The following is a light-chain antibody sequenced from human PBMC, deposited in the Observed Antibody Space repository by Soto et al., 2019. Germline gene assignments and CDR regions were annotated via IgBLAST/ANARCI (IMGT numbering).Light chain of an antibody. CDR1: QSVSNNY. V-gene: IGKV3-20*01. Sequence: EIVLTQSPGTLSLSPGERATLSCRSSQSVSNNYLAWYQKKPGQAPRLLLYGASNRATGIPDRFSGSGSGTDLTLTISRLEPEDFAVYYCQQYSNWPLLSFGGGTKVDIK. J-gene: IGKJ4*01. CDR3: QQYSNWPLLS. CDR2: GAS.